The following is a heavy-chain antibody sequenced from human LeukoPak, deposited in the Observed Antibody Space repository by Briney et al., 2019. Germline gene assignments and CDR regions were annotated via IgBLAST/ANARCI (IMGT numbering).Heavy chain of an antibody. Sequence: ASVKVSCKASGYTFTSYGLSWVRQAPGQGLEWMAWISTYNDNTKYAQNFQGRVTMTTDTSTGTAYMELRSLRSDDTAVYYCARSGRGTYYYFDYWGQGTLVTVSS. CDR1: GYTFTSYG. D-gene: IGHD1-26*01. J-gene: IGHJ4*02. CDR3: ARSGRGTYYYFDY. V-gene: IGHV1-18*01. CDR2: ISTYNDNT.